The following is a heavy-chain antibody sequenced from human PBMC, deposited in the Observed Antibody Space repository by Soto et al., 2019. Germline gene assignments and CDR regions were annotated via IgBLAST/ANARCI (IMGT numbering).Heavy chain of an antibody. D-gene: IGHD2-2*01. J-gene: IGHJ5*02. V-gene: IGHV4-31*11. CDR2: IYYSGST. Sequence: SETLSLTCAFSGGSISSGGSSLSWIRQPPGKGLEWIGYIYYSGSTYYTPSLKSRVTISVDTSKNQFSLKLSSVTAADTAVYYCARVPDRWGQGTLVTVSS. CDR3: ARVPDR. CDR1: GGSISSGGSS.